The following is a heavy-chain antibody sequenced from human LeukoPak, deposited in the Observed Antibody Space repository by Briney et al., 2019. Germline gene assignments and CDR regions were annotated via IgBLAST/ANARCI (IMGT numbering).Heavy chain of an antibody. D-gene: IGHD4-17*01. V-gene: IGHV3-48*01. CDR1: GFTFSSYS. Sequence: GGSLRLPCAASGFTFSSYSMNWVRQAPGKGLEWLSFINTSSTTTIYAASVKGRFTISGDNVKKSLPLQINSLRAADTAGYYYARDSRYGDKPYYFDYWGQGTVVTVSS. J-gene: IGHJ4*02. CDR3: ARDSRYGDKPYYFDY. CDR2: INTSSTTT.